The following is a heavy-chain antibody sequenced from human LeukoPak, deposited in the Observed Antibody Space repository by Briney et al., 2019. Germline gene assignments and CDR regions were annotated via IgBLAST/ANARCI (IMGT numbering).Heavy chain of an antibody. J-gene: IGHJ3*02. CDR2: ISGSGGST. CDR3: AKGGVYAVAGTEGAFDI. D-gene: IGHD6-19*01. CDR1: GFTFSSYA. V-gene: IGHV3-23*01. Sequence: GGSLRLSCAASGFTFSSYAMSWVRQAPGKGLEWVSAISGSGGSTYYADSVKGRFTISRDNSKNTLYLQMNSLRAEDTAVYYCAKGGVYAVAGTEGAFDIWGQGTMVTVSS.